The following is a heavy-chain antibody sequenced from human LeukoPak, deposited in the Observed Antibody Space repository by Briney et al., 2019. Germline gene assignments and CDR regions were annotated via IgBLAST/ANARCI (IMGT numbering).Heavy chain of an antibody. V-gene: IGHV1-2*06. Sequence: DTVRVSCKASGYTFTGYYMHWVRQAPGQGLELMGRINPNSGGTNYAQKFQGRVTMTSDTSISTAYMELSRLRSDDTAVYYCARTHGDSEASRYWGQGTPVTVSS. CDR3: ARTHGDSEASRY. D-gene: IGHD4-17*01. CDR1: GYTFTGYY. J-gene: IGHJ4*02. CDR2: INPNSGGT.